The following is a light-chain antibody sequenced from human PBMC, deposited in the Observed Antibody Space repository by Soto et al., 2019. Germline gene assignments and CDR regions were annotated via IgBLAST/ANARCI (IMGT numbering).Light chain of an antibody. CDR1: RTDGDGHDY. Sequence: QSVLTQPASVSGSPGQSIAISCIGVRTDGDGHDYVSWYQQHPGQAPQLIIYDVYNRPSGVSDRFSGSKSGNTASLVTSGLQAEDEADYFCTSYTASSPFYVFGAGTKVNVL. V-gene: IGLV2-14*03. J-gene: IGLJ1*01. CDR3: TSYTASSPFYV. CDR2: DVY.